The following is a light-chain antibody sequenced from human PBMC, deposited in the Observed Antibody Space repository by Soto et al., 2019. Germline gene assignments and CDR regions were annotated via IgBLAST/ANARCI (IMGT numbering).Light chain of an antibody. Sequence: DSQMTQSPSSVSASVGERVTITCRASQGISSWLAWYQKKPGKAPNLLIYAASSLQSGVPSRFSGSESGTDFTLTISSLQPEDCAIYFCQQANSFPITFGQGTRLEIK. CDR3: QQANSFPIT. V-gene: IGKV1-12*01. CDR2: AAS. J-gene: IGKJ5*01. CDR1: QGISSW.